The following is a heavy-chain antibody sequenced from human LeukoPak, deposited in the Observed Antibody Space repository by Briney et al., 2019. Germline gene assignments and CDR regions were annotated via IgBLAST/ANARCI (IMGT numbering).Heavy chain of an antibody. V-gene: IGHV4-39*02. CDR1: GGSISSSSYY. D-gene: IGHD3-16*01. Sequence: SETLSLTCTVSGGSISSSSYYWGWIRQPPGKGLEWIGSIYYSGSTYYNPSLKSRVTISVDTSKNQFSLKLSSVTAADTAVYYCARDFRGEWLPSNWGQGTLVTVSS. CDR2: IYYSGST. J-gene: IGHJ4*02. CDR3: ARDFRGEWLPSN.